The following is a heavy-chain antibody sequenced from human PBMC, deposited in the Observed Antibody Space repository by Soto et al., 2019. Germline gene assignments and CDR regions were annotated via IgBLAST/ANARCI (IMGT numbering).Heavy chain of an antibody. D-gene: IGHD4-17*01. Sequence: PGGSQILSCSASGFPFRSYAMGWVRQAPWKGLEWISVISGSGEITLYTDSVKGRFTISRDFSNNTLSLQMNSLRADDTAVYYCARAGYGDPLDYWGQGTLVTVSS. V-gene: IGHV3-23*01. CDR1: GFPFRSYA. J-gene: IGHJ4*02. CDR2: ISGSGEIT. CDR3: ARAGYGDPLDY.